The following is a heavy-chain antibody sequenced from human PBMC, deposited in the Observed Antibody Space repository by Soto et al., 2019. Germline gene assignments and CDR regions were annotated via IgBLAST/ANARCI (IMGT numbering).Heavy chain of an antibody. CDR2: IYYSGST. J-gene: IGHJ5*02. CDR1: GGSISSYY. Sequence: QVQLQESGPGLVKPSETLSLTCTVSGGSISSYYWSWIRQPPGKGLEWIGYIYYSGSTNYNPSLKRRVTISVDTSKNQFALKLSSVTAADTAVYYCARQLRNFDRAGNWFDPWGQGTLVTVSS. CDR3: ARQLRNFDRAGNWFDP. D-gene: IGHD3-9*01. V-gene: IGHV4-59*08.